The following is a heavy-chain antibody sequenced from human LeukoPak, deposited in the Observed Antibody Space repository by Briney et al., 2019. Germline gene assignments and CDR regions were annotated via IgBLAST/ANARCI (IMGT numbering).Heavy chain of an antibody. V-gene: IGHV4-39*07. CDR1: GGSIRNSSFY. J-gene: IGHJ5*02. D-gene: IGHD6-19*01. Sequence: PSETLSLTCAVSGGSIRNSSFYWGWIRQPPGKGLEWIASIYNSGTTYYNPSLKSRITIFVDTSKNQFSLKLSSATAADTAVYYCARGVQWPNWFDPWGQGTLVTVSS. CDR3: ARGVQWPNWFDP. CDR2: IYNSGTT.